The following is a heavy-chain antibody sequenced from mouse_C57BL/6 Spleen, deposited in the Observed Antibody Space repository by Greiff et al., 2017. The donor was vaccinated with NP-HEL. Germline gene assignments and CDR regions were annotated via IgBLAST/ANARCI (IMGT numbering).Heavy chain of an antibody. V-gene: IGHV1-66*01. CDR2: IYPGSGNT. J-gene: IGHJ4*01. D-gene: IGHD2-5*01. CDR1: GYSFTSYY. CDR3: AKPDYSNYAMDY. Sequence: QVQLQQSGPELVKPGASVKISCKASGYSFTSYYIHWVKQRPGQGLEWIGWIYPGSGNTKYNEKFKGKATLTADTSSSTAYMQLSSLTSEDSAVYYCAKPDYSNYAMDYWGQGTSVTVSS.